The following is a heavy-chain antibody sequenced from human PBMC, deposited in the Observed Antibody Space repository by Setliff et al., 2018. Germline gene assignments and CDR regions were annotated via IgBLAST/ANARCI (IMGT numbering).Heavy chain of an antibody. CDR1: GYSFTNYW. D-gene: IGHD5-12*01. V-gene: IGHV5-51*01. CDR3: ARNRVALYDAFDI. CDR2: IYPGDSDT. J-gene: IGHJ3*02. Sequence: PGETLKISCKGSGYSFTNYWIGWVRQMPGKGLEWMGIIYPGDSDTRYSPSFQGHVTISADRSITTAYLQWSSLKASDTAIYYCARNRVALYDAFDIWGQGTMVTVS.